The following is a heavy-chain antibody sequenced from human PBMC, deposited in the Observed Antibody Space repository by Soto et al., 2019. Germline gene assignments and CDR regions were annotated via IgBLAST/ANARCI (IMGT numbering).Heavy chain of an antibody. J-gene: IGHJ4*02. V-gene: IGHV4-38-2*01. CDR2: IYHSGST. CDR3: ARMDTAMVHY. CDR1: GYSISSGYY. D-gene: IGHD5-18*01. Sequence: SETLSLTCAVSGYSISSGYYWGWIRQPPGKGLEWIGSIYHSGSTYYNPSLKSRVTISVDTSKNQFSLKLSSVTAADTAVYYCARMDTAMVHYWGQGTLVTVSS.